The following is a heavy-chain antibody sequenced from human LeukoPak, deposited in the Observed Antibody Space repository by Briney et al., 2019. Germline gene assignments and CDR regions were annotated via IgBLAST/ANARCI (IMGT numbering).Heavy chain of an antibody. CDR3: AKEGDNTGYRYFDD. CDR2: INSSSGTI. D-gene: IGHD3-22*01. V-gene: IGHV3-48*04. CDR1: GFTFSSYA. Sequence: GRSLRLSCAASGFTFSSYAMHWVRQAPGKGLEWVSYINSSSGTIIYADSVKGRFTISRDNAKNSLYLQMNSLRAEDTAVYYCAKEGDNTGYRYFDDWGQGTLVTVSS. J-gene: IGHJ4*02.